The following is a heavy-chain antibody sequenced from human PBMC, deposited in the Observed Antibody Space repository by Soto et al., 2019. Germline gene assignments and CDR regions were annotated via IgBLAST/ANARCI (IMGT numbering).Heavy chain of an antibody. Sequence: GGPLRLSCAASGFTFSSYGMHWVRQAPGKGLEWVAVISYDGSNKYYADSVKGRFTISRDNSKNTLYLQMNSLRAEDTAVYYCAKDLSPLRGSAFSGGGMDVWGQGTTVTVSS. CDR2: ISYDGSNK. J-gene: IGHJ6*02. D-gene: IGHD2-15*01. V-gene: IGHV3-30*18. CDR3: AKDLSPLRGSAFSGGGMDV. CDR1: GFTFSSYG.